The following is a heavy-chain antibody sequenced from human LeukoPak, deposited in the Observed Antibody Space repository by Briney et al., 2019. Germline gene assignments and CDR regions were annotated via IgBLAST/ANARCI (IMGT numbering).Heavy chain of an antibody. CDR2: ISYDGSNK. V-gene: IGHV3-30*18. CDR1: GFTFSSYG. J-gene: IGHJ4*02. D-gene: IGHD3-9*01. Sequence: GGSLRLSCAASGFTFSSYGMHRVRQAPGKGLEWVAVISYDGSNKYYADSVKGRFTISRDNSKNTLYLQMNSLRAEDTAVYYCAKDLTYYDILTGYSHWGQGTLVTVSS. CDR3: AKDLTYYDILTGYSH.